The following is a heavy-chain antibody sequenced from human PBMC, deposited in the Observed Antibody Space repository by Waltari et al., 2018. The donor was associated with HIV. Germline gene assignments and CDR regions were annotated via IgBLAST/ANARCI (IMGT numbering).Heavy chain of an antibody. Sequence: EVRLFESGGVLVQPGGSLRLSCAASGLAFCDYAITWVRQAPGKGLQWVSTISSNAISTYYADSVKGRFTISRDNSKNTLFLQMNSLRVEDTALYFCAKDLWDLTVVRGAFSFDPWGQGTLVTVSS. D-gene: IGHD1-20*01. V-gene: IGHV3-23*01. CDR3: AKDLWDLTVVRGAFSFDP. CDR1: GLAFCDYA. CDR2: ISSNAIST. J-gene: IGHJ5*02.